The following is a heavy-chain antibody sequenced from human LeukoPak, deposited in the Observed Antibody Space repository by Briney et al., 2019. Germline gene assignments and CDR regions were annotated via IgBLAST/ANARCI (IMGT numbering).Heavy chain of an antibody. CDR3: ASLYYDFWSGENYYMDV. V-gene: IGHV3-11*04. J-gene: IGHJ6*03. CDR1: GFTFSDYY. CDR2: ISNSGSTK. Sequence: PGGSLRLSCAASGFTFSDYYISWIRQAPGKGLERVSYISNSGSTKYYADSVKGRFTISRDNAKNSLYLQMNSLRAEDTAVYYCASLYYDFWSGENYYMDVWGKGTTVTVSS. D-gene: IGHD3-3*01.